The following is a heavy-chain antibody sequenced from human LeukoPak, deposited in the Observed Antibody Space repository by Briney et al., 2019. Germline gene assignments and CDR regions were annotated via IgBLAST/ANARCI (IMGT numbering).Heavy chain of an antibody. J-gene: IGHJ4*02. Sequence: GESLKISCKGSGYRFTSHWIGWVRQISGKGLEWMGIIYPGDSDTRYSPSFQGQVTISADKSISTAYLQWSSLKASDTAMYFCACRGDSGSYYDYWGQGTLVTVSS. D-gene: IGHD3-10*01. V-gene: IGHV5-51*01. CDR1: GYRFTSHW. CDR2: IYPGDSDT. CDR3: ACRGDSGSYYDY.